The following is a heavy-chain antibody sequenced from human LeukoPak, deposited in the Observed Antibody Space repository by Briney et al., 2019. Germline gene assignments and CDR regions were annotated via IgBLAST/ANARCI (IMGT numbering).Heavy chain of an antibody. CDR2: IYYSGST. CDR1: GGSIRRSSYS. J-gene: IGHJ6*02. Sequence: GSLSLTCTVSGGSIRRSSYSWGWIRQPPGKGLEWIGSIYYSGSTYYNPSLKSRVTISVDTSKNQFSLKLSSVTAADTAVYFCGSHVEMTTNYYYNGMDVWGQGTTVTVSS. V-gene: IGHV4-39*01. D-gene: IGHD5-24*01. CDR3: GSHVEMTTNYYYNGMDV.